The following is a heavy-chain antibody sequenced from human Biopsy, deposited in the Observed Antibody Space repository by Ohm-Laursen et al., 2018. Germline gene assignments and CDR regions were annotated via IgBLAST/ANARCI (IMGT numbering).Heavy chain of an antibody. J-gene: IGHJ4*02. V-gene: IGHV4-59*01. Sequence: SETLSLTCTVSGGSISSDYWSWIRQSPGKGLEWIGYISNRGSTNYNPSLRGRVTISVDTSKNQFSLKLSSVTAADTAIYYCARGMRSSGWPYFDSWGQGTLVTVSS. D-gene: IGHD6-19*01. CDR1: GGSISSDY. CDR2: ISNRGST. CDR3: ARGMRSSGWPYFDS.